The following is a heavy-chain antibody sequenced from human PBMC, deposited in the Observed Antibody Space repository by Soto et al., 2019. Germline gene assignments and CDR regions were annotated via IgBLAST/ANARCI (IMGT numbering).Heavy chain of an antibody. CDR1: GYTFTAYG. CDR3: ARELNTDPTAYYSFAY. J-gene: IGHJ4*02. V-gene: IGHV1-18*01. D-gene: IGHD3-9*01. Sequence: QVQLVQSGPEVTMPGASVKVSCKTSGYTFTAYGLAWLRQAPGRRPEWLGWVGTVNANTNYAEKFQGRVTMTSDRSTTTTYMELRSLRSDDTAVYYCARELNTDPTAYYSFAYWGQGTLVTVSS. CDR2: VGTVNANT.